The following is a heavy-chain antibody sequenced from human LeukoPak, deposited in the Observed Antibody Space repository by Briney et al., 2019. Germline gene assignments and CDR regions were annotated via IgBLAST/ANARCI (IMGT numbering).Heavy chain of an antibody. CDR3: ARGVGELFDFDY. CDR1: GGTFSSYA. D-gene: IGHD3-16*01. Sequence: ASVKVSCKASGGTFSSYAISWVRQAPGQGLEWMGGIIPIFGTANYAQKLQGRVTMTTDTSTSTAYMELRSLRSDDTAVYYCARGVGELFDFDYWGQGTLVTVSS. CDR2: IIPIFGTA. V-gene: IGHV1-69*05. J-gene: IGHJ4*02.